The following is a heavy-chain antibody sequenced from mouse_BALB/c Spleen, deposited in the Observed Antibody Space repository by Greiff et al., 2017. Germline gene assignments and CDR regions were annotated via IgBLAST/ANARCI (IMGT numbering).Heavy chain of an antibody. J-gene: IGHJ4*01. CDR2: INTSNGGT. D-gene: IGHD2-1*01. V-gene: IGHV1S81*02. CDR3: TRKAIYGNYEGYYAMDY. Sequence: QVQLQQPGAELVKPGASVKLSCKASGYTFTSYYMYWVKQRPGQGLEWIGGINTSNGGTNFNEKFKSKATLTVDKSSSTAYMQLSSLTSEDSAVYYCTRKAIYGNYEGYYAMDYWGQGTSVTVSS. CDR1: GYTFTSYY.